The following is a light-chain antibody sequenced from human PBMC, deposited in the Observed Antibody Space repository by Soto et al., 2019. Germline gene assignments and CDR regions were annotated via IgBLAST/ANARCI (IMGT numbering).Light chain of an antibody. CDR2: EVS. V-gene: IGLV2-23*02. CDR3: CSYAGSRV. J-gene: IGLJ3*02. Sequence: QSVLTQPASVSGSPGQSITISCTGTSSDVGSYNLVSWYQQHPGKAPKLMIYEVSKRPSGVSNRFSGSKSGNTASLTISGLQAEDEADYYCCSYAGSRVFCGVTKLTVL. CDR1: SSDVGSYNL.